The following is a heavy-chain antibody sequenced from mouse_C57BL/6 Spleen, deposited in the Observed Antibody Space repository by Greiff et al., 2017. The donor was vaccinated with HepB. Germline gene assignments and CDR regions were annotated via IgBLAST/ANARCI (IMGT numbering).Heavy chain of an antibody. CDR2: INPNNGGT. Sequence: EVQLQQSGPELVKPGASVKISCKASGYTFTDYYMNWVKQSHGKSLEWIGDINPNNGGTSYNQKFKGKATLTVDKSSSTAYMELRSLTSEDSAVYYCARAIEFDYWGQGTTLTVSS. CDR3: ARAIEFDY. J-gene: IGHJ2*01. CDR1: GYTFTDYY. V-gene: IGHV1-26*01.